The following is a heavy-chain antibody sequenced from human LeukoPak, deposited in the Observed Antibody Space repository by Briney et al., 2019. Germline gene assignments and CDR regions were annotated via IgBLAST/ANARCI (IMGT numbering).Heavy chain of an antibody. CDR1: GFTVSSNY. CDR3: GKTTVGYSSGQKPAWPVDF. CDR2: IFGSGGSP. V-gene: IGHV3-53*01. Sequence: GSLRLSCAASGFTVSSNYMSWVRQAPGKGLEWVAGIFGSGGSPHYADSVKGRFTISRDNPRNTVYLQINSLRDDDTAVYYCGKTTVGYSSGQKPAWPVDFWGQGTLVSVSS. D-gene: IGHD5-18*01. J-gene: IGHJ4*02.